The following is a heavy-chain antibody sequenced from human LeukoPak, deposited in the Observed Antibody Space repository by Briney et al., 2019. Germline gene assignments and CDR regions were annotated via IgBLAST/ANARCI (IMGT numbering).Heavy chain of an antibody. CDR2: IYYSGST. D-gene: IGHD2-15*01. CDR3: ARHEIYCSGGSCYSFFDY. CDR1: GGSISSYY. Sequence: PSETLSLTCTVSGGSISSYYWSWIRQPPGKGLEWIGYIYYSGSTNYNPSLKSRVTISVDTSKNQFSLKLSSVTAADTAVYYCARHEIYCSGGSCYSFFDYWGQGTLVTVSS. J-gene: IGHJ4*02. V-gene: IGHV4-59*08.